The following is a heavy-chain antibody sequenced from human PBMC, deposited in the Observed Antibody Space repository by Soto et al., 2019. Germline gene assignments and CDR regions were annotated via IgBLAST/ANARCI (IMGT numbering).Heavy chain of an antibody. CDR2: AYYSGST. CDR3: ARLHSEYQQIDP. CDR1: GPSITTDSYY. J-gene: IGHJ5*02. V-gene: IGHV4-39*01. D-gene: IGHD2-2*01. Sequence: SETLSLTCTVSGPSITTDSYYWGWIRQPPGKGLEWIGSAYYSGSTYYNPSLKSRVTISVDTSKNQFSLKLSSVTAADTSVYFCARLHSEYQQIDPWGQGTLVTVS.